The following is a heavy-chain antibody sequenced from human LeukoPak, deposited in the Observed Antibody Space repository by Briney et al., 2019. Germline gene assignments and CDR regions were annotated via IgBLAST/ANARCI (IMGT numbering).Heavy chain of an antibody. CDR3: ARDQDKIAAAGTGSGY. Sequence: GGSLRLSCAASGFTFSSYSMNWVRQAPGKGLEWVSSISSSSSYIYYADSVKGRFTISRDNAKKSLYMKMNSLRAEDTAVYYCARDQDKIAAAGTGSGYWGQGTLVTVSS. CDR1: GFTFSSYS. CDR2: ISSSSSYI. V-gene: IGHV3-21*01. J-gene: IGHJ4*02. D-gene: IGHD6-13*01.